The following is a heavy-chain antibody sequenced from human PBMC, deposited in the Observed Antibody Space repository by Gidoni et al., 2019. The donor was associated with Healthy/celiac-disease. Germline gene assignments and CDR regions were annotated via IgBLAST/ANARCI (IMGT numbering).Heavy chain of an antibody. CDR1: GFTFSNAW. V-gene: IGHV3-15*01. J-gene: IGHJ3*02. D-gene: IGHD3-22*01. CDR2: IKSKTDGGTT. Sequence: EVQLVESGGGLVKPGGSLRLSCAASGFTFSNAWMSWVRQAPGKGLEWVGRIKSKTDGGTTDYAAPVKGRFTISRDDSKNTLYLQMNSLKTEDTAVYYCTTGGDSSGYYYVLDAFDIWGQGTMVTVSS. CDR3: TTGGDSSGYYYVLDAFDI.